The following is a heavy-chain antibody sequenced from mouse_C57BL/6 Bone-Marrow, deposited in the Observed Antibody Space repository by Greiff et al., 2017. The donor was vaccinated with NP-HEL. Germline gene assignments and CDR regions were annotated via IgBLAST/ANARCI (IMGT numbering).Heavy chain of an antibody. CDR2: SRNKANDYTT. Sequence: EVQWVESGGGLVQSGRSLRLSCATSGFTFSDFYMEWVRQAPGKGLEWIAASRNKANDYTTEYSASVKGRFIVSRDTSQSILYLQMNALRAEDTAIYYCARAVVDDYAMDYWGQGTSVTVSS. CDR3: ARAVVDDYAMDY. CDR1: GFTFSDFY. J-gene: IGHJ4*01. D-gene: IGHD1-1*01. V-gene: IGHV7-1*01.